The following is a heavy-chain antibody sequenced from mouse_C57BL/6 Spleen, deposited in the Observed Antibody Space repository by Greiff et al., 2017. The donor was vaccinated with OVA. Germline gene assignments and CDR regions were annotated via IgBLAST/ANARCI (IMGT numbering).Heavy chain of an antibody. V-gene: IGHV1-15*01. Sequence: QVQLQQSGAELVRPGASVTLSCKASGYTFTDYEMHWLKQTPVHGLEWIGAIDPETGGTAYNQKFKSKAILTTDKSSTTAYMELRSLTSEDSAVKDCTREGKYYYGSSHMDYWGQGTSVTVCS. D-gene: IGHD1-1*01. J-gene: IGHJ4*01. CDR3: TREGKYYYGSSHMDY. CDR2: IDPETGGT. CDR1: GYTFTDYE.